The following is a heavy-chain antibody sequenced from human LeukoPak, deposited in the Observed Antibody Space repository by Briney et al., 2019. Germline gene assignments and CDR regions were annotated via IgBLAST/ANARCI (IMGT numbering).Heavy chain of an antibody. CDR1: GLSISSNS. Sequence: PGASLRLSCAASGLSISSNSMHWVRQGPGKGLVWVSRITNDGSNTVYADSVEGRFTISRDNAKNSLYLQMNSLRAEDTAVYFCATSYTYGGNSFRWGQGTLVTVSS. D-gene: IGHD5-18*01. CDR2: ITNDGSNT. V-gene: IGHV3-74*01. J-gene: IGHJ4*02. CDR3: ATSYTYGGNSFR.